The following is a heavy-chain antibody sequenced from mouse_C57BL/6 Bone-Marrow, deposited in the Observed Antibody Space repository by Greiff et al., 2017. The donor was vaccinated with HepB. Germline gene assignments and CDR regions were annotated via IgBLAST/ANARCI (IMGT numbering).Heavy chain of an antibody. CDR1: GFTFSDYY. Sequence: EVQLVESEGGLVQPGSSMKLSCTASGFTFSDYYMAWVRQVPEKGLEWVANINYDGSSTYYLDSLKSRFIISRDNAKNILYLQMSSLKSEDTATYYCAREDAMDYWGQGTSVTVSS. CDR3: AREDAMDY. J-gene: IGHJ4*01. CDR2: INYDGSST. V-gene: IGHV5-16*01.